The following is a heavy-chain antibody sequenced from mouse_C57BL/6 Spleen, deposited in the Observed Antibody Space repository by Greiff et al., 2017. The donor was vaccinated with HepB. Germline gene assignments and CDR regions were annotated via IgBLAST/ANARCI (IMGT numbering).Heavy chain of an antibody. V-gene: IGHV5-16*01. CDR2: INYDGSST. CDR1: GFTFSDYY. D-gene: IGHD1-1*01. CDR3: ARVAYGSSYWYFDV. J-gene: IGHJ1*03. Sequence: EVKLVESEGGLVQPGSSMKLSCTASGFTFSDYYMAWVRQVPEKGLEWVANINYDGSSTYYLDSLKSRFIISRDNAKNILYLQMSSLKSEDTATYYCARVAYGSSYWYFDVWGTGTTVTVSS.